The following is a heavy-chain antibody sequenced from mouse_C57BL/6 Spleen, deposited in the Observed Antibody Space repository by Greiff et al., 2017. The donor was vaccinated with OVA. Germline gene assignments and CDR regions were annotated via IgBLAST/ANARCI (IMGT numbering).Heavy chain of an antibody. CDR2: IRYDGSN. J-gene: IGHJ3*01. D-gene: IGHD3-2*02. Sequence: DVKLQESGPGLVKPSQSLSLTCSVTGYSITSGYYWNWIRQFPGNKLEWMDYIRYDGSNNYNPSLTNRIAITRDTSENQYFLKLNSGTTEDTATDYCAREATAQATSAYWGQGTLVTVSA. CDR3: AREATAQATSAY. CDR1: GYSITSGYY. V-gene: IGHV3-6*01.